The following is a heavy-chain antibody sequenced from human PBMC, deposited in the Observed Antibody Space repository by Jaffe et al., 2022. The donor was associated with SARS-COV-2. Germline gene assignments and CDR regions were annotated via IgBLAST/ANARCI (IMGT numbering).Heavy chain of an antibody. V-gene: IGHV3-7*03. CDR1: GFAFRIYW. CDR3: ARPPNWGTFDY. Sequence: EVQLVESGGALVQPGGSLRLSCAASGFAFRIYWMTWVRQTPGKGLEWVANINTDGSEGFYVDSVKGRFTISRDNAKNSLYLQMNSLRAEDTAVYYCARPPNWGTFDYWGQGTLVTVSS. J-gene: IGHJ4*02. D-gene: IGHD7-27*01. CDR2: INTDGSEG.